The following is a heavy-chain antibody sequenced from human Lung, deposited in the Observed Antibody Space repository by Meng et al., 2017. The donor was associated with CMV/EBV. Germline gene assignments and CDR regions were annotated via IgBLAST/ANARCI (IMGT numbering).Heavy chain of an antibody. CDR1: GFTFSSYW. J-gene: IGHJ4*02. D-gene: IGHD3-3*01. CDR2: IKQDGSEK. CDR3: ARGGVGTTWLD. V-gene: IGHV3-7*01. Sequence: GESLKISCAASGFTFSSYWMSWVRQAPGKGLEWVANIKQDGSEKYYVDSVKGRFTISRDNAKNSLYLQMNSLRAEDTAVYYCARGGVGTTWLDWGQGTLVTVSS.